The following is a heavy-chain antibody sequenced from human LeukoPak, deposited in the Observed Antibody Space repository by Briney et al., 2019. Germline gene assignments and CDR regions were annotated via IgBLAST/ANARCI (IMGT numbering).Heavy chain of an antibody. J-gene: IGHJ5*02. CDR2: IYYSGST. CDR3: ARRLYGSGSSRFDP. Sequence: SETLSLTCTVSGGSISSYHWSWIRQPPGKGLEWIGYIYYSGSTNYNPSLKSRVTISVDTSKTQFSLKLSSVTAADTAVYYCARRLYGSGSSRFDPWGQGTLVTVSS. V-gene: IGHV4-59*08. D-gene: IGHD3-10*01. CDR1: GGSISSYH.